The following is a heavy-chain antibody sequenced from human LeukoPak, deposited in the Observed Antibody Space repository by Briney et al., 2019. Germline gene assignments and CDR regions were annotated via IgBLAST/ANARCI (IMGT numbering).Heavy chain of an antibody. CDR1: GFTFSSYA. CDR2: ISGSGGST. V-gene: IGHV3-23*01. J-gene: IGHJ4*02. D-gene: IGHD3-3*01. Sequence: GGSLRLSCAASGFTFSSYAMSWVRKAPGKGLEWVSAISGSGGSTYYADSVKGRFTISRDNSKNTLYLQMNSLRAEDTAVYYCAKDQDFWSGYYTNWGQGTLVTVSS. CDR3: AKDQDFWSGYYTN.